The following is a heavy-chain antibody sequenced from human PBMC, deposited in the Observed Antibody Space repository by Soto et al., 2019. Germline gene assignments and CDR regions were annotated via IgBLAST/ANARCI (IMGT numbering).Heavy chain of an antibody. J-gene: IGHJ6*02. CDR1: GFPFSSYA. CDR2: ISGSGGTT. D-gene: IGHD2-2*01. Sequence: EVQLLESGGGLGQPGGSLRLSGAPSGFPFSSYAMTWVRRAPGQGLEWVASISGSGGTTNYADSVKGRFTISRDNSKNTAYLQMNSLRAEDTAVYYCAKDRGTSIDVHRYFHYYGMDVWGQGTTVTVSS. V-gene: IGHV3-23*01. CDR3: AKDRGTSIDVHRYFHYYGMDV.